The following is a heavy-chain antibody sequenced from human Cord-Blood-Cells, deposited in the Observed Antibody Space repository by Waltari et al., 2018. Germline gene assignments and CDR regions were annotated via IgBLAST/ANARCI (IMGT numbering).Heavy chain of an antibody. CDR3: ARNDDFWSGYDY. V-gene: IGHV3-21*01. CDR2: ISSSSSYI. CDR1: GFTFSSYS. J-gene: IGHJ4*02. D-gene: IGHD3-3*01. Sequence: EVQLVESGGGLVKPGGSLRLSCAASGFTFSSYSMNWVRQAPGKGLEVVSSISSSSSYIYYADSVKGRFTISRDNAKNSLYLQMNSLRAEDTAVYYCARNDDFWSGYDYWGQGTLVTVSS.